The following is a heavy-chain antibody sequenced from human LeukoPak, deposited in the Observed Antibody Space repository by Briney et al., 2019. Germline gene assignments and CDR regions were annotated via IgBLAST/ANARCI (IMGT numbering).Heavy chain of an antibody. D-gene: IGHD2-15*01. CDR3: AKAQAIAGRNFFDP. CDR2: ISDTT. Sequence: AGGSPRLSCAASGFTFSTYAMSWVRQAPGRGLEWVSAISDTTYYADSVKGRFTISRDNSKNTLYLHMSSLRTEDSAVYYCAKAQAIAGRNFFDPWGQGTLVTVSS. CDR1: GFTFSTYA. V-gene: IGHV3-23*01. J-gene: IGHJ5*02.